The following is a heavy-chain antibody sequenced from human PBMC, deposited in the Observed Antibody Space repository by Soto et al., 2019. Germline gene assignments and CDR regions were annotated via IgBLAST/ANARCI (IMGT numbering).Heavy chain of an antibody. V-gene: IGHV1-18*01. CDR1: GYSFATSG. D-gene: IGHD3-22*01. Sequence: QVKLVQSGTEVKKPGASIKVSCKASGYSFATSGMTWVRQAPGQGLEWMGWISVYTGNTNYDQNLQDRVTMTTDTSTNTTYLEVRTLRSDATAVYYCARAGQYYDASGYADLGQGTLVTVSS. CDR2: ISVYTGNT. J-gene: IGHJ4*02. CDR3: ARAGQYYDASGYAD.